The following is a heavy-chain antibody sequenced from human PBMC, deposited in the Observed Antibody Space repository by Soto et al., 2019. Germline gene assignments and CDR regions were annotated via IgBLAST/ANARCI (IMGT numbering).Heavy chain of an antibody. V-gene: IGHV3-53*01. CDR1: GFKVGSSY. Sequence: GGSLRLSCAASGFKVGSSYVTWVRQASGEGLEWVSVIVSGGSTHYADSVTGRFTVSRDVSNNTVYLHMSSLRAEDTAVYFCATDSRNVGIGYFDSWGLGTLVTVSS. CDR2: IVSGGST. J-gene: IGHJ4*02. D-gene: IGHD1-26*01. CDR3: ATDSRNVGIGYFDS.